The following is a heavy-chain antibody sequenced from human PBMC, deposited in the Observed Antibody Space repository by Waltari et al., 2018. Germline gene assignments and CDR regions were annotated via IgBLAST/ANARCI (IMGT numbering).Heavy chain of an antibody. D-gene: IGHD3-22*01. V-gene: IGHV4-39*07. Sequence: QLQLQESGPGLVKPSETLSLTCTVSGGSISSSSYYWGWIRQPPGKGLEWIGSIYYSVSTFYTPSCKSRGTISVDTSKNQFSLKLSSVTAADTAVYYCARDQTDYYDSHFLDYWGQGTLVTVSS. CDR2: IYYSVST. CDR3: ARDQTDYYDSHFLDY. J-gene: IGHJ4*02. CDR1: GGSISSSSYY.